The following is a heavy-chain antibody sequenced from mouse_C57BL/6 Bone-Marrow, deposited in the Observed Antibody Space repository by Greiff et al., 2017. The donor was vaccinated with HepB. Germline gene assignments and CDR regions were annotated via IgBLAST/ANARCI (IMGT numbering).Heavy chain of an antibody. Sequence: VQLQQSGAELVRPGASVKLSCTASGFNIKDDYMHWVKQRPEQGLEWIGWIDPENGDTEYASKFQGKATITADTSSNTAYLQLSSLTSEDSAVYYCTTHFITTVVATDYYAMDYWGQGNSVTVSS. J-gene: IGHJ4*01. V-gene: IGHV14-4*01. CDR2: IDPENGDT. CDR1: GFNIKDDY. CDR3: TTHFITTVVATDYYAMDY. D-gene: IGHD1-1*01.